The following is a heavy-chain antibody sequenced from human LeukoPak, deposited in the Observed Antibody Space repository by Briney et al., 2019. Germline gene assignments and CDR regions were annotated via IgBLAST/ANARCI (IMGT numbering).Heavy chain of an antibody. V-gene: IGHV3-74*01. CDR2: INSDGRRT. CDR1: GFTFSSYW. D-gene: IGHD5-24*01. J-gene: IGHJ4*02. Sequence: GGSLRLSCAASGFTFSSYWMHWVRQAPGQGLVWVSRINSDGRRTTYADSVKGRFTISRDNAKNTLYLQMNSLRAEDTSVYYCARGSRDGYNTRPDYWGQGTLVTVSS. CDR3: ARGSRDGYNTRPDY.